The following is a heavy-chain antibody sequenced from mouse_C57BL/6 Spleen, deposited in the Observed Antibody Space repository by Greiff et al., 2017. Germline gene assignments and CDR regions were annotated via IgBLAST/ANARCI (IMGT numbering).Heavy chain of an antibody. CDR1: GFTFSSYT. CDR2: ISGGGGNT. CDR3: ARLAGAYFDY. Sequence: EVHLVESGGGLVKPGGSLKLSCAASGFTFSSYTMSWVRQTPEKRLEWVATISGGGGNTYYPDSVKGRITISRENAKNTLYLQRSRLRSEDAALYCCARLAGAYFDYWGQGTTLTVSS. D-gene: IGHD4-1*01. J-gene: IGHJ2*01. V-gene: IGHV5-9*01.